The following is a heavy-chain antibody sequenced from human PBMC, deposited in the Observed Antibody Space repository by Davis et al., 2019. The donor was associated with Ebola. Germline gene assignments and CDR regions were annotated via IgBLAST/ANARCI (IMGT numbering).Heavy chain of an antibody. CDR1: GFAFGEYA. J-gene: IGHJ3*01. CDR2: IVYDGTNK. CDR3: VRDRNDYRDHDDAFDL. D-gene: IGHD4-11*01. V-gene: IGHV3-30*09. Sequence: PGGSLRLSCTASGFAFGEYAMHWVRQTPGRGLEWVALIVYDGTNKFYVESARGRFVISRDTPKNSLFLEMNNLTADDTGIYYCVRDRNDYRDHDDAFDLWGLGTTVTVSS.